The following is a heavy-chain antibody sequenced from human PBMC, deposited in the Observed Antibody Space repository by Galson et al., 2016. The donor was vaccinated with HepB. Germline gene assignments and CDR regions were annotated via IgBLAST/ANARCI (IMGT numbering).Heavy chain of an antibody. CDR2: MNPNSGTT. D-gene: IGHD2-8*01. CDR1: GYTFTTHD. CDR3: ARSPRGTKFDS. J-gene: IGHJ4*02. Sequence: SVKVSCKASGYTFTTHDINWVRQATGQGLEWMGWMNPNSGTTGYAQKFQGRVTMTINTPISTAYMELSSLRSEDTAMYYCARSPRGTKFDSWGQGTLVTVSS. V-gene: IGHV1-8*01.